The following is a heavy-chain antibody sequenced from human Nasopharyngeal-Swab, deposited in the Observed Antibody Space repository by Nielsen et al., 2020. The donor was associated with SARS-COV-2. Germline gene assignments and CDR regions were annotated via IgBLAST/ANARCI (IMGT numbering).Heavy chain of an antibody. V-gene: IGHV4-39*07. D-gene: IGHD3-10*01. Sequence: SKTLSLTCTVSGGSISSSSYYWGWIRQPPGKGLEWIGSIYYSGSTYYNPSLKSRVTISVDTSKNQFSLKLSSVTAADTAVYYCARERGRGGIWNYYYYYMDVWGKGTTVTVSS. J-gene: IGHJ6*03. CDR3: ARERGRGGIWNYYYYYMDV. CDR1: GGSISSSSYY. CDR2: IYYSGST.